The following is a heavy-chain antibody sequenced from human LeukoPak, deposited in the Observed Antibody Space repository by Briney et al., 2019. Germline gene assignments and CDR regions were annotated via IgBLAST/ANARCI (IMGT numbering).Heavy chain of an antibody. D-gene: IGHD3-10*01. J-gene: IGHJ6*02. V-gene: IGHV3-66*01. CDR2: MYSGGNT. Sequence: PGGSLRLSCAASGFTVTTYYMSWVRQAPGKGLEWVSVMYSGGNTDFADSVKGRFTISRDNSKNTLYLQMNSLRPEDTAVYYCARGVGESNYYYYGMDVWGQGTTVTVSS. CDR3: ARGVGESNYYYYGMDV. CDR1: GFTVTTYY.